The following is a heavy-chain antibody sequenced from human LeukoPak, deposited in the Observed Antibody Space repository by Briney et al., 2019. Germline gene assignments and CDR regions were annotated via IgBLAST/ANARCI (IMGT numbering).Heavy chain of an antibody. CDR3: ARDRGWGLDAFDI. V-gene: IGHV4-4*02. Sequence: SETLSLTCAVSGGSISSSNWWSWVRQPPGKGLEWIGEIYHSGSTNYNPSLKSRVTISVDKSKNQFSLKLSSVTAADTAVYYCARDRGWGLDAFDIWGQGTMVTVSS. CDR2: IYHSGST. J-gene: IGHJ3*02. D-gene: IGHD7-27*01. CDR1: GGSISSSNW.